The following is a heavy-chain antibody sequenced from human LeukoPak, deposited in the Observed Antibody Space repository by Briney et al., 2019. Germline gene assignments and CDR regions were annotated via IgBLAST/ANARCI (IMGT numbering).Heavy chain of an antibody. CDR3: TRSDCSSGRCPGFDN. J-gene: IGHJ4*02. CDR2: TYYRSKWFI. CDR1: GDSFSSNSAA. V-gene: IGHV6-1*01. Sequence: SQTFSLTCSIPGDSFSSNSAAWNWIRQSPSRGLEWLVRTYYRSKWFINYAPFVKSRIIINPDTPKNQVSLQLNSVTPEDTAVYYCTRSDCSSGRCPGFDNWGQGTLVTVSS. D-gene: IGHD6-19*01.